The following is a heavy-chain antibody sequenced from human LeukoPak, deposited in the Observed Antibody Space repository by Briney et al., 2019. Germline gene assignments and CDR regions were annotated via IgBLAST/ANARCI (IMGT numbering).Heavy chain of an antibody. V-gene: IGHV3-23*01. D-gene: IGHD6-6*01. CDR2: ISPTSGTT. CDR3: ANSVRSSSRDY. Sequence: GGSLRLSCTASGFTFSNFAMSWVRHAPGKGLDWVSAISPTSGTTFYADSVKGRFTISRDNSKSTVYLQMNSLRPEDTALYYCANSVRSSSRDYWGQGTLVTVSS. J-gene: IGHJ4*02. CDR1: GFTFSNFA.